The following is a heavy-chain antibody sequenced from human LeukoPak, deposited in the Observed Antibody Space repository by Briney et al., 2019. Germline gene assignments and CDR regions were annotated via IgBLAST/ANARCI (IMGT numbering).Heavy chain of an antibody. CDR2: ITSSGST. J-gene: IGHJ4*02. V-gene: IGHV4-61*02. Sequence: PSQTLSLTSTVSSGSISSGTYYWSWIRQPAGRGLEWIGRITSSGSTNYNPSLKNRVTISVDTSKNHFSLKLSSVTAADTAVYYCARTPRIAAAESFDFWGQGTLVTVSS. CDR1: SGSISSGTYY. CDR3: ARTPRIAAAESFDF. D-gene: IGHD6-13*01.